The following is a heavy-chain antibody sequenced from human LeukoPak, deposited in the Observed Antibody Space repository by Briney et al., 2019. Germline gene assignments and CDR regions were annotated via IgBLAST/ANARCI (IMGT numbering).Heavy chain of an antibody. CDR1: GYTFTGYY. D-gene: IGHD4-17*01. CDR2: INPNSGGT. Sequence: ASVKVSCKASGYTFTGYYMHWVRQAPGQGLEWMGWINPNSGGTNYAQKFQGRVTMTRDTSISTAYVELSRLRSDDTAVYYCARTYGDYGFLLIWGQGTLVTVSS. J-gene: IGHJ4*02. V-gene: IGHV1-2*02. CDR3: ARTYGDYGFLLI.